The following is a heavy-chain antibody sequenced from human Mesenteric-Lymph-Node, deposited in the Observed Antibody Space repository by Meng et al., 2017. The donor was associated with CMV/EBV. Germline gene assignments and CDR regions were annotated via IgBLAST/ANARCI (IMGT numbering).Heavy chain of an antibody. CDR1: GFTVSNDY. CDR3: ARDPTGSIRCHYYCVMDV. CDR2: IYSGGTT. V-gene: IGHV3-53*05. D-gene: IGHD3-10*01. J-gene: IGHJ6*02. Sequence: GESLKISCAASGFTVSNDYMNWVRQAPGKGLEWVSIIYSGGTTSYADSVKGRFTNSRDNSKNTLYLQMNSLRVEDTAVYYCARDPTGSIRCHYYCVMDVWGQGTTVTVSS.